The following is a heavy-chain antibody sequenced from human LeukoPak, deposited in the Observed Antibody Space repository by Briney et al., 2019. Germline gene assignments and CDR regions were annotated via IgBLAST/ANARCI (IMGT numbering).Heavy chain of an antibody. V-gene: IGHV1-46*01. CDR3: ARVTYYYDSSGYHNYFDY. J-gene: IGHJ4*02. D-gene: IGHD3-22*01. CDR1: GYTFTSYY. CDR2: INPSGGST. Sequence: ASVKVSCKASGYTFTSYYMHWVRQAPGQGLEWMGIINPSGGSTSYAQKFQGRVTMTRDTSTSTVYMGLSSLRSEDTAVYYCARVTYYYDSSGYHNYFDYWGQGTLVTVSS.